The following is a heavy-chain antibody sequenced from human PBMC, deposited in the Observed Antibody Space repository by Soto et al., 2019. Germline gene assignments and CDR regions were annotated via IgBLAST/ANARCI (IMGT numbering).Heavy chain of an antibody. D-gene: IGHD2-2*03. CDR2: IIPIFGTA. Sequence: SVKVSCKASGGTFSSYAISWVRQAPGQGLEWMGGIIPIFGTANYAQKFQGRVTITADESTSTAYMELSSLRSEDTAVYYCARSGYCSSTSCYPAWGYYYYGMDVWGQGTTVTVSS. CDR1: GGTFSSYA. V-gene: IGHV1-69*13. J-gene: IGHJ6*02. CDR3: ARSGYCSSTSCYPAWGYYYYGMDV.